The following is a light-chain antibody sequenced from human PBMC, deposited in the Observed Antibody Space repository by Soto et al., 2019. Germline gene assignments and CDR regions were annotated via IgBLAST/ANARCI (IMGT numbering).Light chain of an antibody. Sequence: QSVLTQPPSTSGTPGQRVTISCSGSSSNIGSNHVYWYQQFPGMAPKLLMYRSDQRPTGVPDRFSGSKSGTSASLAISGRRSDEEADYYCSARDDSLSGVVFGGGTKLTVL. CDR2: RSD. J-gene: IGLJ2*01. CDR3: SARDDSLSGVV. CDR1: SSNIGSNH. V-gene: IGLV1-47*01.